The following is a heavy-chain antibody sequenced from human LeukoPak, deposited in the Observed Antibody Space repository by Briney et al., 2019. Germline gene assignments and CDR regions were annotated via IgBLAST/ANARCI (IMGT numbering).Heavy chain of an antibody. CDR1: GGSISSYY. D-gene: IGHD5-18*01. CDR2: IYYSGST. CDR3: ARGYSYGFFDY. J-gene: IGHJ4*02. V-gene: IGHV4-59*01. Sequence: PSETLSLTCTVSGGSISSYYWSWIRQPPGKGLEWIGYIYYSGSTNCNPSLKSRVTISVDTSKNQFSLRLSSVTAADTAVYYCARGYSYGFFDYWGQGTLVTVSS.